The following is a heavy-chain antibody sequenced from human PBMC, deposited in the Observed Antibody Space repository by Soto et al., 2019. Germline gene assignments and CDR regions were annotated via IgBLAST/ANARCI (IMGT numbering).Heavy chain of an antibody. CDR3: ARGLKGHSSNWYDY. D-gene: IGHD6-13*01. J-gene: IGHJ5*01. Sequence: SETLSLTCTVSGDSISIYSWSWIRQPPGKGLEWIGNIHYNGNTKYNPSLKSRVTMSVDTSMNQFSLKLISVTAADTAMYYCARGLKGHSSNWYDYWGQGTPVTVSS. V-gene: IGHV4-59*12. CDR2: IHYNGNT. CDR1: GDSISIYS.